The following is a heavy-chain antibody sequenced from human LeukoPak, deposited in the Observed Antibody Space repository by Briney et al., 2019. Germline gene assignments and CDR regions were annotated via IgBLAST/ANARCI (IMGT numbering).Heavy chain of an antibody. CDR2: IIPILGIA. CDR3: ARGAAVAGTRGVY. J-gene: IGHJ4*02. D-gene: IGHD6-19*01. CDR1: GGTFSSNA. V-gene: IGHV1-69*04. Sequence: SVNVSCKASGGTFSSNAISWVRQAPGQGLERMGRIIPILGIANYAQKFQGRVTITADKSTSTAYMELSSLRSEDTAVYYCARGAAVAGTRGVYWGQGTLVTVSS.